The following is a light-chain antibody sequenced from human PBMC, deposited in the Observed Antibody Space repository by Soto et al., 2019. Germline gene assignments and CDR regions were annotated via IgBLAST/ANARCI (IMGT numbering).Light chain of an antibody. CDR3: QQGTSPRT. J-gene: IGKJ3*01. CDR2: DAC. V-gene: IGKV3-11*01. CDR1: QSVSSY. Sequence: EIVLSQYPATMSLSPGERATLSSRASQSVSSYLAWYQQKAGEAPRLLIGDACNGAAVIPAMCSGSGSGTVFLPTIRLLEPEVSAVYCCQQGTSPRTFGPGTKVDIK.